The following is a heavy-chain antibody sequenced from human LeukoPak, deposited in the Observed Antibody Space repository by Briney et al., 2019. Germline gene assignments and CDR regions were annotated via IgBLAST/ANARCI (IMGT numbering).Heavy chain of an antibody. D-gene: IGHD3-22*01. Sequence: ESGGSLRLSCAGSGFTFSSHAMGWVRQAPGKGLEWVSGINSGGSSAYYADPVRGRFTISRDNSKSALFLQMNSLRAEDTAIYYCAKECYDRSGYCFDYWGQGALVAVSS. CDR1: GFTFSSHA. V-gene: IGHV3-23*01. CDR3: AKECYDRSGYCFDY. J-gene: IGHJ4*02. CDR2: INSGGSSA.